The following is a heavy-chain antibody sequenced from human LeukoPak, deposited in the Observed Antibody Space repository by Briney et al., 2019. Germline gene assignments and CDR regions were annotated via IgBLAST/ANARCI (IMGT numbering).Heavy chain of an antibody. CDR2: IYYSGST. V-gene: IGHV4-39*07. Sequence: PSETLSLTCTVSGGSISSSSYYWGWIRQPPGKGLEWIGSIYYSGSTYYNPSLKSRVTISVDTSKNQFSLKLSSVTAADTAVYYCARGDLWQLGGWFGPWGQGTLVTVSS. D-gene: IGHD6-6*01. J-gene: IGHJ5*02. CDR1: GGSISSSSYY. CDR3: ARGDLWQLGGWFGP.